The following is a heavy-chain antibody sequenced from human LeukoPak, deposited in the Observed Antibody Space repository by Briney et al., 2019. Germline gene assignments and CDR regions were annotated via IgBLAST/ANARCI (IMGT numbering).Heavy chain of an antibody. CDR2: ASSDEMTT. D-gene: IGHD1-26*01. J-gene: IGHJ4*02. Sequence: GGSLRLSCVASGFTFTDHSMHWVRQPPGKGLEWVAVASSDEMTTFYGDSVKGRFTISRDNSKNTVYLQMNSLRDEDTAVYYCARGRQVGATPFDYWGQGSQVTVSS. CDR1: GFTFTDHS. CDR3: ARGRQVGATPFDY. V-gene: IGHV3-30*01.